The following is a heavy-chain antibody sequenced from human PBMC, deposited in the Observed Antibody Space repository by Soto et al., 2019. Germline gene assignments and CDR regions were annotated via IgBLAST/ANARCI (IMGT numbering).Heavy chain of an antibody. CDR1: GGTFSSYA. Sequence: GASVKVSCKASGGTFSSYAISWVRQGPGQGLEWMGWVNPILGTANYAQKFQASLKITPDKPKTTAHMAPRSLRSEDTAVYYCARRAETNGWNGFGADKYYFDFWGQGTLVTVSS. D-gene: IGHD1-1*01. CDR2: VNPILGTA. V-gene: IGHV1-69*10. CDR3: ARRAETNGWNGFGADKYYFDF. J-gene: IGHJ4*02.